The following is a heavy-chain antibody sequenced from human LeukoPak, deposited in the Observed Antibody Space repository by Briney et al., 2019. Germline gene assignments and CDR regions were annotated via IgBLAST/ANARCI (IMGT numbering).Heavy chain of an antibody. D-gene: IGHD1-26*01. V-gene: IGHV4-39*07. J-gene: IGHJ6*03. CDR3: ARDSSGSYSGLYYYYMDV. CDR2: IYYSGST. Sequence: SETLSLTCTVSGGSISSSSYYWGRIRQPPGKGLEWIGSIYYSGSTYYNPSLKSRVTISVDTSKNQFSLKLSSVTAADTAVYYCARDSSGSYSGLYYYYMDVWGKGTTVTVSS. CDR1: GGSISSSSYY.